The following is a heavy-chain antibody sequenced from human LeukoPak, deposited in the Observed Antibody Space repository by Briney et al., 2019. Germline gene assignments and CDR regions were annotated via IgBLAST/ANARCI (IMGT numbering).Heavy chain of an antibody. CDR1: GFTFSSYE. D-gene: IGHD4-17*01. J-gene: IGHJ4*02. CDR3: ARDGAVTNGRYFDY. Sequence: GGSLRLSCAASGFTFSSYEMNWVRQAPGKGLEWVSYISSSGSTIYYADSVKGRFTISRDNAKNSLYLQMNSLRAEDTAVCYCARDGAVTNGRYFDYWGQGTLVTVSS. V-gene: IGHV3-48*03. CDR2: ISSSGSTI.